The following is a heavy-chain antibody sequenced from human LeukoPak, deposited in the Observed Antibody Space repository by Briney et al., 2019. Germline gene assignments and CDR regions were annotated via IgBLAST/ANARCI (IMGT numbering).Heavy chain of an antibody. J-gene: IGHJ4*02. CDR3: ARGSLRRVRGVTRYYFDY. CDR1: GGSFSGYY. D-gene: IGHD3-10*02. CDR2: INHSGST. V-gene: IGHV4-34*01. Sequence: SETLSLTCAVYGGSFSGYYWSWIRQPPGKGLEWIGEINHSGSTNYNPPLKSRVTISVDTSKNQFSLKLSSVTAADTAVYYCARGSLRRVRGVTRYYFDYWGQGTLVTVSS.